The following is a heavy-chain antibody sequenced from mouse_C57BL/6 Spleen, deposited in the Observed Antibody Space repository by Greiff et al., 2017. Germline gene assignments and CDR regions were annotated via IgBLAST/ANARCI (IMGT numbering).Heavy chain of an antibody. CDR2: IYPGNSDT. V-gene: IGHV1-5*01. Sequence: EVQLQQSGTVLARPGASVKMSCKTSGYTFTSYWMHWVKQRPGQGLEWIGTIYPGNSDTSYNQKFKGKAKLTAVTSASTAYMERSSLTNEDSAVYYCTRSDRGGYFDYWGQGTTLTVSS. J-gene: IGHJ2*01. CDR1: GYTFTSYW. D-gene: IGHD2-14*01. CDR3: TRSDRGGYFDY.